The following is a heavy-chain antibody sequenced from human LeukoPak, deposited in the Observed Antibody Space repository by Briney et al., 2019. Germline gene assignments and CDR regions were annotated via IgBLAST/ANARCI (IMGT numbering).Heavy chain of an antibody. V-gene: IGHV3-9*01. CDR1: GFTFDDYA. CDR3: AKDFFWRLDAFDI. CDR2: ISWNSGGI. D-gene: IGHD3-3*01. Sequence: PGGSLRLSCAASGFTFDDYAFHWVRQVPGKGLEWVSGISWNSGGIVYADSVKGRFTISRDNAKNSLYLQMNSLRAEDTALYYCAKDFFWRLDAFDIWGQGTMVTVSS. J-gene: IGHJ3*02.